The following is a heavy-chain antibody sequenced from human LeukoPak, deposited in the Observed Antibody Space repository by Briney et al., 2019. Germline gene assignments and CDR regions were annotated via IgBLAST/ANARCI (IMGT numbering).Heavy chain of an antibody. V-gene: IGHV3-30-3*01. Sequence: GGSLRLSCAASGFTFSSYAMHWVRQAPGKGLEWVAVISYDGSNKYYADSVKGRFTISRDNSKNTLYLQMNSLRAEDTAVYYCASVIGLVDYFDYWGQGTLVTVSS. CDR1: GFTFSSYA. J-gene: IGHJ4*02. D-gene: IGHD2/OR15-2a*01. CDR2: ISYDGSNK. CDR3: ASVIGLVDYFDY.